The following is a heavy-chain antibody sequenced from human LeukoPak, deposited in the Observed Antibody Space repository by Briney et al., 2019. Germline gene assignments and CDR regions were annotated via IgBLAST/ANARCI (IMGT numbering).Heavy chain of an antibody. D-gene: IGHD5-18*01. Sequence: SETLSLTCAVYGGSFSGYYWSWIRQPPGKGLEWIGEINHSGSTNYNPSLKSRVTISVDTSKNQFSLKLSLVTAADTAVYYCARLLRGGRDTPMVTVIVVRAKSGAFDIWGQGTMVTVSS. CDR3: ARLLRGGRDTPMVTVIVVRAKSGAFDI. CDR2: INHSGST. V-gene: IGHV4-34*01. CDR1: GGSFSGYY. J-gene: IGHJ3*02.